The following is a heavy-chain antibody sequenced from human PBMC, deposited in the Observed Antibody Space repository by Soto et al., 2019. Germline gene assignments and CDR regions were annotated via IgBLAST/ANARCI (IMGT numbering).Heavy chain of an antibody. V-gene: IGHV3-74*01. CDR3: ARDLAQLWLFHY. Sequence: XVSRLRSGAASGVTFSSCWMHCVRQAPGKGLVWVSRINSDGSSTSYADSVKGRLTISRDNAKNPVYLQMNSLRAEDTAVYYCARDLAQLWLFHYWGQGTLVTVSS. CDR1: GVTFSSCW. CDR2: INSDGSST. J-gene: IGHJ4*02. D-gene: IGHD5-18*01.